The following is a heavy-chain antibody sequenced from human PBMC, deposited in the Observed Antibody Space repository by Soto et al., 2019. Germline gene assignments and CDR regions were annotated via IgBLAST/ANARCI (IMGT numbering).Heavy chain of an antibody. CDR1: GGFISSSNYY. Sequence: SETLSLTCTVSGGFISSSNYYWGWLRQAPGKELEWIGSIFYSGSTYHSPSLKSRVTMTVDTSKTAFSLQMTYVTAADTAVYYWARHRLVSRYFDLWGRDTLVTVSS. CDR2: IFYSGST. CDR3: ARHRLVSRYFDL. J-gene: IGHJ2*01. D-gene: IGHD3-9*01. V-gene: IGHV4-39*01.